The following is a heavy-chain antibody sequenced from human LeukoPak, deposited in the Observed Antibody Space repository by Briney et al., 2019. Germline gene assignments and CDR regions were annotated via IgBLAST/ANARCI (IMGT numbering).Heavy chain of an antibody. CDR2: ISSSSSTI. V-gene: IGHV3-48*01. Sequence: GGSLRLSCAASGFTFSSYSMNWVRQAPGKGLEWVSYISSSSSTIYYADSVKGRFTISRDNAKNSLYLQMNSLRAEDTAVYYCASDCSSTSCYRQFDYWGQGTLVTVSS. CDR3: ASDCSSTSCYRQFDY. D-gene: IGHD2-2*01. CDR1: GFTFSSYS. J-gene: IGHJ4*02.